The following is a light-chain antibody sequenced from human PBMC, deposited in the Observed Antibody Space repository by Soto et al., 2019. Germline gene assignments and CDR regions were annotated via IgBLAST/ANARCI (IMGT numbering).Light chain of an antibody. J-gene: IGKJ1*01. Sequence: ENVLTQSPGTLSLSTGERATLSCRASQSVNRGFLAWYQQIPGQAPRLLIYAASSRATGTPDKFSGGGSGTDFTLTISRLEPEDFAVYYCQQYGSSPRTFGQGTKVDIK. CDR3: QQYGSSPRT. V-gene: IGKV3-20*01. CDR2: AAS. CDR1: QSVNRGF.